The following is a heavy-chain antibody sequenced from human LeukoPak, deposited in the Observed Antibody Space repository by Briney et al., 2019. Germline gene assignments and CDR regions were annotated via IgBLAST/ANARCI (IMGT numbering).Heavy chain of an antibody. CDR3: ARKAGYYYGSGDY. V-gene: IGHV3-9*01. J-gene: IGHJ4*02. CDR1: GFTVSSNS. CDR2: ISWNSGTI. Sequence: GGSLRLSCTVSGFTVSSNSMSWVRQAPGKGLEWVSGISWNSGTIGYADSVKGRFTISRDNAKNSLYLQMNSLRAEDTAVYYCARKAGYYYGSGDYWGQGTLVTVSS. D-gene: IGHD3-10*01.